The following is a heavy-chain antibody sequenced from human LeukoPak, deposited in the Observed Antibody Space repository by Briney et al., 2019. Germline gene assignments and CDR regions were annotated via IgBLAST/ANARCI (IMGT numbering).Heavy chain of an antibody. CDR1: GGTFSSYA. V-gene: IGHV1-69*04. CDR2: IIPILGIA. Sequence: ASVKVSCKASGGTFSSYAISWVRQAPGQGLEWMGRIIPILGIANYAQKFQGRVTITAEKSTSTAYMELSSLRSEDTAVYYCARVGTRYGDEGYFDYWGQGTLVTVSS. CDR3: ARVGTRYGDEGYFDY. J-gene: IGHJ4*02. D-gene: IGHD4-17*01.